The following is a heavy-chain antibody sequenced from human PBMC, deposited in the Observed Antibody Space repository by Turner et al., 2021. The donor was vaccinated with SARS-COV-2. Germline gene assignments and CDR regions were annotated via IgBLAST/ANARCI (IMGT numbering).Heavy chain of an antibody. CDR1: GFSLSNYG. J-gene: IGHJ4*02. Sequence: QVQLVESGGGVVQPGRSLRLSCAVSGFSLSNYGMHWVRQAPGKGREWVAFVSYDGTNKDYADSVKGRFTISRDNSNNTLYLQMNSLRGEDTALYYCAKGLRTFGYFDSWGQGTLVTVSS. V-gene: IGHV3-30*18. CDR3: AKGLRTFGYFDS. D-gene: IGHD3-16*01. CDR2: VSYDGTNK.